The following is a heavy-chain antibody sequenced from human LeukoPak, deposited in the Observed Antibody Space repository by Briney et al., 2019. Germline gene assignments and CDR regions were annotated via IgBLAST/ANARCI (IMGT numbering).Heavy chain of an antibody. CDR3: AKGEGQWLVRWFDP. CDR2: ISGSGGST. Sequence: GGSLRLSCAASGFTFSSYAMSWVRQAPGKGLEWVSAISGSGGSTYYVDSVKGRFTISRDNSKNTLYLQMNSLRAEDTAVYYCAKGEGQWLVRWFDPWGQGTLVTVSS. J-gene: IGHJ5*02. CDR1: GFTFSSYA. V-gene: IGHV3-23*01. D-gene: IGHD6-19*01.